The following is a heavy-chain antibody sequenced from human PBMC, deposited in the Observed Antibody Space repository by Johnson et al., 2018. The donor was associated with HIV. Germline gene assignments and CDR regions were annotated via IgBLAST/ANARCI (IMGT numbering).Heavy chain of an antibody. Sequence: EVQLVESGGGLVQPGGSLRLSCAASVFTFHHYWMSWVRQAPGKGLEWVANIKQDGSDKFYVDSVKGRFTISRDNAQNSLYLQMNTLRAEDTAIYYCARLDNGDPFDIWGQGTMVTVSS. V-gene: IGHV3-7*01. CDR1: VFTFHHYW. CDR3: ARLDNGDPFDI. J-gene: IGHJ3*02. D-gene: IGHD1-14*01. CDR2: IKQDGSDK.